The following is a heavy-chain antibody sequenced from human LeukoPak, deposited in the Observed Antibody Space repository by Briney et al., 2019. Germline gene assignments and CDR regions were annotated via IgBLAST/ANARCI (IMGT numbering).Heavy chain of an antibody. V-gene: IGHV4-59*01. CDR2: ILSSGST. CDR3: ARTNQISETAFDI. Sequence: PSEALSLTCTVSSGSINNYYWSWIRQTPGKGLEWLGYILSSGSTHYNPSVKSRVTISVDTSKSQFSLKLSSVTAADTAVYYCARTNQISETAFDIWGQGTMVIVTS. CDR1: SGSINNYY. J-gene: IGHJ3*02. D-gene: IGHD1-14*01.